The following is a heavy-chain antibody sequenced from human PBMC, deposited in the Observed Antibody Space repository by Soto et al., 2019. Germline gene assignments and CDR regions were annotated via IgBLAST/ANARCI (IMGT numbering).Heavy chain of an antibody. CDR3: AKEARAYCGTAGDN. CDR2: ISGGGIST. V-gene: IGHV3-23*01. D-gene: IGHD2-21*01. CDR1: GFIFRDYA. Sequence: EVQLLESGGVLVQPGGSLRLSCAASGFIFRDYAMTWFRQAPGKGLEWVSSISGGGISTYYADSVKGRFTVSRDNSKNTLYLQMSSLRAEDTAIYYCAKEARAYCGTAGDNWGQGTLVTVSS. J-gene: IGHJ4*02.